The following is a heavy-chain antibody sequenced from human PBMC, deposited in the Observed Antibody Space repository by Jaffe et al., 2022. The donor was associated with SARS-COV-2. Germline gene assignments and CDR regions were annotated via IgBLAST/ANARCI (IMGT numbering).Heavy chain of an antibody. CDR3: VMARRDWGLFMS. CDR2: IGEVGTEK. D-gene: IGHD7-27*01. Sequence: DVQLVESGGGLVQPGGSLRLSCAVSGFIFSDHWMNWVRQAPGKGLEWVATIGEVGTEKFYVDSVKGRFTISRDNAKKSLHLQMNSLRAEDTAVYYCVMARRDWGLFMSWGQGTLVSVSS. V-gene: IGHV3-7*03. J-gene: IGHJ5*02. CDR1: GFIFSDHW.